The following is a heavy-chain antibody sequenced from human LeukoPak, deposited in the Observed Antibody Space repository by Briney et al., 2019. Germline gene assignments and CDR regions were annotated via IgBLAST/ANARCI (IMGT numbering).Heavy chain of an antibody. V-gene: IGHV3-23*01. J-gene: IGHJ6*03. CDR3: ANEGSVVAFYYYYMDV. Sequence: GGSLRLSCSASGIIFSNYAMSWVRQAPGKGLEWVSAISGNGESTYYEDSVKGRFTISRDNSKNTLYLQMTSLRAEDTALYYCANEGSVVAFYYYYMDVWGKGTTVTVSS. CDR2: ISGNGEST. D-gene: IGHD2-15*01. CDR1: GIIFSNYA.